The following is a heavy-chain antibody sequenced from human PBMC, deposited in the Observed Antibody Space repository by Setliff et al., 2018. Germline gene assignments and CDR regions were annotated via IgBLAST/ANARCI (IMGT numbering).Heavy chain of an antibody. D-gene: IGHD3-3*01. J-gene: IGHJ4*02. Sequence: PSETLSLTCTVSGGSISSHYWNWIRQPAGEGLEWIGRIDISGTTNYNPSLKSRVAMSLDSSKNQFSLNLNSVTAADTAVYYCVKNPLTMPRGFFEYWGRGTLVTVPQ. CDR2: IDISGTT. V-gene: IGHV4-4*07. CDR3: VKNPLTMPRGFFEY. CDR1: GGSISSHY.